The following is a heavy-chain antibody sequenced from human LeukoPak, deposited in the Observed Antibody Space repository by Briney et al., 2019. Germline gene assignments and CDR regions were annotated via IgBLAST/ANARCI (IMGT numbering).Heavy chain of an antibody. Sequence: ASVKVSCKASGYTFSNYYMHWVRQAPGQGLEWMGIINPSGGGTSYAQKFQGRVTMTRDTSSTTVYMELSSLRSEDTAVYYCAKGPPEFDYWGQGTLVTVSS. V-gene: IGHV1-46*01. CDR2: INPSGGGT. J-gene: IGHJ4*02. D-gene: IGHD2-2*01. CDR3: AKGPPEFDY. CDR1: GYTFSNYY.